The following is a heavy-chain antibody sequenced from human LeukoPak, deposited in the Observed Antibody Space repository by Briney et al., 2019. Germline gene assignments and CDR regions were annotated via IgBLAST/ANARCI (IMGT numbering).Heavy chain of an antibody. J-gene: IGHJ4*02. V-gene: IGHV5-51*01. D-gene: IGHD3-22*01. CDR1: GYSFTSYW. CDR2: IYPGDSDT. CDR3: ARQTYYYDNSGYFAY. Sequence: GESLKISCKGSGYSFTSYWIAWVRQMPGKGLEWMGIIYPGDSDTRYSPSFQGQVTISADKSISTAYLQWSSLKASDTAMYYCARQTYYYDNSGYFAYWGQETLVTVSS.